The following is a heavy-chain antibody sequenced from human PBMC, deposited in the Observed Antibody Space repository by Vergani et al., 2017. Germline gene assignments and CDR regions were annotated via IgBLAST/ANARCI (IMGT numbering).Heavy chain of an antibody. CDR2: IIPIFGTA. CDR1: GGTFSSYA. V-gene: IGHV1-69*01. CDR3: ARSRVGRSGSYLQIDY. Sequence: QVQLVQSGAEVKKPGSSVKVSCKASGGTFSSYAISWVRQAPGQGLEWMGGIIPIFGTANYAQKFKGRVTITADDSTSTAYMELSSLRSEDTAVYYCARSRVGRSGSYLQIDYWGQGTLVTVSS. D-gene: IGHD1-26*01. J-gene: IGHJ4*02.